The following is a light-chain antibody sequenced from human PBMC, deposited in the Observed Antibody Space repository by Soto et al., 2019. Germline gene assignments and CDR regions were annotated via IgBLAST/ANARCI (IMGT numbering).Light chain of an antibody. V-gene: IGLV2-14*01. CDR1: SSDVGGYNY. CDR3: SSYTSSSTRV. J-gene: IGLJ3*02. CDR2: EVS. Sequence: QSALTQPASVSGSPGQSITISCTGTSSDVGGYNYVSWYQQHPDKAPKLMIYEVSNWPSGVSNRFSGSKSGNTASLTISGLQAEDEADYYCSSYTSSSTRVFGGGTKLTVL.